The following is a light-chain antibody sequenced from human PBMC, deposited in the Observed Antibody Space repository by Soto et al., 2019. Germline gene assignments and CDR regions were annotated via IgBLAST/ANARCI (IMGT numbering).Light chain of an antibody. V-gene: IGLV2-11*01. Sequence: QSAVTQPRSVSVSPGQSVTISCTGTSSDVGGYNSVSWFQQHPGKAPKLMIYDVTKRPSGVPDRFSGSKSGNTASLTISGLQAEDEADYYCCSYAGSYNYVFGTGTKVTVL. J-gene: IGLJ1*01. CDR2: DVT. CDR3: CSYAGSYNYV. CDR1: SSDVGGYNS.